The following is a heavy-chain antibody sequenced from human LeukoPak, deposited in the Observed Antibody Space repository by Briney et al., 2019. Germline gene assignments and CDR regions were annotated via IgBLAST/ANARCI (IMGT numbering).Heavy chain of an antibody. J-gene: IGHJ2*01. V-gene: IGHV4-61*01. D-gene: IGHD5-24*01. CDR3: AREIVRWLQPREYWYFDL. Sequence: SETLSLTCTVSGGSVSSGSYYWSWIRQPPGKGLEWIVYIYYSGSTNYNPSLKSRVTISVDTSKNQFSLKLSSVTAADTAVYYCAREIVRWLQPREYWYFDLWGRGTLVTVSS. CDR1: GGSVSSGSYY. CDR2: IYYSGST.